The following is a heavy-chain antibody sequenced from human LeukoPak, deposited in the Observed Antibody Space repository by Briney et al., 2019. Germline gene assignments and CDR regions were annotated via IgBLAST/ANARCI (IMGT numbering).Heavy chain of an antibody. D-gene: IGHD3-22*01. V-gene: IGHV3-21*04. CDR1: GFTFSSYS. CDR2: ISSSSSYI. CDR3: AKDRSYYDSSGYIYYFDY. J-gene: IGHJ4*02. Sequence: GGSLRLSCAASGFTFSSYSMNWVRQAPGKGLEWVSSISSSSSYIYYADSVKGRFTISRDNSKNTLYLQMNSLRAEDTAVYYCAKDRSYYDSSGYIYYFDYWGQGTLVTVSS.